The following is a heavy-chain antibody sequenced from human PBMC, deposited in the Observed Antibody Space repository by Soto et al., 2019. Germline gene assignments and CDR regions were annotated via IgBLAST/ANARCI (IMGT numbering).Heavy chain of an antibody. V-gene: IGHV4-59*01. CDR2: IYYSGST. CDR3: ARRYGSAFDI. CDR1: GGSISSYY. J-gene: IGHJ3*02. D-gene: IGHD3-10*01. Sequence: PSETLALTCTVSGGSISSYYWSWIRQPPGKGLEWIGYIYYSGSTNYNPSLKRRVTISVDTSKNQFSLKLSSVTAADTAVYYCARRYGSAFDIWGQGTMVTVSS.